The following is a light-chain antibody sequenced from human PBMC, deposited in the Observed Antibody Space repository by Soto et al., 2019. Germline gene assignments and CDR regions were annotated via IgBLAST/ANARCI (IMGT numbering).Light chain of an antibody. CDR1: QTISRN. CDR2: AAS. J-gene: IGKJ1*01. V-gene: IGKV1-39*01. Sequence: DIQMTQSPSSLSASVGDRVTIPCRASQTISRNLNWYQQKPGKAPKLLIYAASSLQSGVPSRFSGSGSGTDFTLAISSLQPEDFATYYCQQSDSIPRTFGQGTKVDIK. CDR3: QQSDSIPRT.